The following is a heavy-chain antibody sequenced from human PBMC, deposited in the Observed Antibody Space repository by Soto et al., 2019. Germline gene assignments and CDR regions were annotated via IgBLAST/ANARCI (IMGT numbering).Heavy chain of an antibody. CDR2: INPNSGDT. CDR3: ARRTSGTNWFDP. V-gene: IGHV1-2*04. D-gene: IGHD2-2*01. CDR1: GYTFTSYV. Sequence: ASVKVSCKASGYTFTSYVMHWVRQAPGQRLEWMGWINPNSGDTNYSQKFQGWVTMTRDTSISTAYMELSSLRSDDTAVYYCARRTSGTNWFDPWGQGTLVTVSS. J-gene: IGHJ5*02.